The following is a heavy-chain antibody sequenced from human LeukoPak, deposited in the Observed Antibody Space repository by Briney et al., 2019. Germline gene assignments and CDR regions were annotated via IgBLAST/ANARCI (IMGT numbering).Heavy chain of an antibody. CDR2: ISSSSSTI. CDR3: ATSKLGGAVDY. Sequence: GGSLRLSCAASGFTFSSYSMNWVRQAPGKGLEWVSYISSSSSTIYYADSVKGRFTISRDNAKNPLYLQMNSLRDEDTAVYYCATSKLGGAVDYWGQGTLVTVSS. D-gene: IGHD3-10*01. J-gene: IGHJ4*02. V-gene: IGHV3-48*02. CDR1: GFTFSSYS.